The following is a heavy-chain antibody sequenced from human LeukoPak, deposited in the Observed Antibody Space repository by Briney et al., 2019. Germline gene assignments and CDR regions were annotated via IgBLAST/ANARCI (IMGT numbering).Heavy chain of an antibody. CDR1: GFTFSSYS. J-gene: IGHJ4*02. V-gene: IGHV3-48*01. CDR3: ASGAELSGYYYSSGSYYNY. CDR2: ISSSSSTI. D-gene: IGHD3-10*01. Sequence: GVLRLSCAASGFTFSSYSMNWVRQAPGKGLEWVSYISSSSSTIYYADSVKGRFTISRDNAKNSLYLQMNSLRAEDTAVYYCASGAELSGYYYSSGSYYNYWGQGTLVTVSS.